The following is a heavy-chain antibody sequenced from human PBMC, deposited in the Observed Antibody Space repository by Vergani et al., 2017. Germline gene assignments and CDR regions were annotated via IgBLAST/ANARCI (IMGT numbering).Heavy chain of an antibody. D-gene: IGHD2-15*01. CDR1: GFTFGDYY. J-gene: IGHJ1*01. CDR3: ARISGGSAPYLHY. V-gene: IGHV3-7*01. Sequence: VQLVESGGGVVQPGGSLRLSCAASGFTFGDYYMAWIRLAPGNGLDWVASIKRDGTETFYVDSVKGRFTISRDNAKTTLYLQMNSLRDEDRGVYYCARISGGSAPYLHYWGQGTLVTVAS. CDR2: IKRDGTET.